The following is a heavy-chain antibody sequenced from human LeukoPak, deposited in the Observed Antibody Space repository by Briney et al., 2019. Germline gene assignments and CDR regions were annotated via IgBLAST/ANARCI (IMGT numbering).Heavy chain of an antibody. D-gene: IGHD6-19*01. CDR3: ARGGTSVAGTFDY. Sequence: GGSLRLSCAAPGFTFSSYAMHWVRQAPGKGLEYVSAISSNGGSTYYANSVKGRFTISRDNSKNTLYLQMGSLRAEDMAVYYCARGGTSVAGTFDYWGQGTLVTVSS. CDR1: GFTFSSYA. J-gene: IGHJ4*02. V-gene: IGHV3-64*01. CDR2: ISSNGGST.